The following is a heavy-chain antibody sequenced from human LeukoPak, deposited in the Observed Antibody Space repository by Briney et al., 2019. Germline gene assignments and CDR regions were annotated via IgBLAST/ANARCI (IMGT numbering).Heavy chain of an antibody. CDR1: GGSISSYY. CDR2: IYYSGST. J-gene: IGHJ5*02. D-gene: IGHD4-17*01. CDR3: ARVSVTTETDWFDP. V-gene: IGHV4-59*01. Sequence: PSETLSLTCTVPGGSISSYYWSWIRQPPGKGLEWIGYIYYSGSTNYNPSLKSRVTISVDTSKNQFSLKLSSVTAADTAVYYCARVSVTTETDWFDPWGQGTLVTVSS.